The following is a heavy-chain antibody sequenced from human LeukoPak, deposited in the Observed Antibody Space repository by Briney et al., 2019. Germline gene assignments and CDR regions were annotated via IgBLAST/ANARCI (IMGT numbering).Heavy chain of an antibody. D-gene: IGHD6-13*01. Sequence: GGSLRLSCAASGFTVSSNYMSWVRQAPGKGLEWVSVIYSGGSTYYADSVKGRFTISRDNAKNTLYLQMNSLRAEDTAVYYCARSHASYTSSWSVSYYFDYWGQGTLVPVSS. V-gene: IGHV3-66*01. J-gene: IGHJ4*02. CDR1: GFTVSSNY. CDR2: IYSGGST. CDR3: ARSHASYTSSWSVSYYFDY.